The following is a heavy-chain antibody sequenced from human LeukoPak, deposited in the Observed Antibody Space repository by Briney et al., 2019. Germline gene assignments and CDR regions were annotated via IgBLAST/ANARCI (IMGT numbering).Heavy chain of an antibody. D-gene: IGHD2-21*02. CDR1: GFTFSNFW. Sequence: PGESLRLSCTASGFTFSNFWMGWVRQAPGKGLEWVANIKQDETEKFYLGSVKGRFTISRDNAKNSLYLQMHSLRVDDTAVYYCVREDCRGVCSPRLDSWGQEIVVTVSS. CDR3: VREDCRGVCSPRLDS. CDR2: IKQDETEK. V-gene: IGHV3-7*01. J-gene: IGHJ4*02.